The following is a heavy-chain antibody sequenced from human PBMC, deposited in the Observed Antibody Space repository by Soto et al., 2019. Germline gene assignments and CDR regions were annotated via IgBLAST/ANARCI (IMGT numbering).Heavy chain of an antibody. CDR3: ADAQQLPPKGY. CDR1: GFTFSSYG. CDR2: ISYDGSNT. V-gene: IGHV3-30*03. D-gene: IGHD6-13*01. Sequence: QVQLVESGGGVVQPGRSLRLSCAASGFTFSSYGMHWVRQAPGKGLEWVAVISYDGSNTDYADSVKGRFTISRDNSKNTLYLQMNSLRAEDTAVYFCADAQQLPPKGYWGQGTLVTVSS. J-gene: IGHJ4*02.